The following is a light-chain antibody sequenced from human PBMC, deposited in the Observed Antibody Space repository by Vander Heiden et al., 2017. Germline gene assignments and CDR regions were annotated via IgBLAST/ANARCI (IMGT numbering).Light chain of an antibody. CDR3: HQYYTTPRT. J-gene: IGKJ1*01. CDR1: QSVLETSNNRNY. CDR2: GAA. V-gene: IGKV4-1*01. Sequence: DIVMTQYPDSLAVSLGERAAINCKSSQSVLETSNNRNYLAWYQQRAGQPPKLLISGAAARESGFPDRFSGSGSGTDFTLTISSLQAEDVAVYYCHQYYTTPRTFGQGTRVEIK.